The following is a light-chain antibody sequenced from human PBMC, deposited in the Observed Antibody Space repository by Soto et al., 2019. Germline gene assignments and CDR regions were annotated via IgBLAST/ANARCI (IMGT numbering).Light chain of an antibody. CDR2: SNN. CDR3: SSYTSSNTLVV. Sequence: QSVLTQPPSASGTPGQRVTISCSGSTSNIGSNAVDWYQQHPGTAPKVLIYSNNQRPSGVPDRIFGSRSGTSASLAITGLQSEDEADYYCSSYTSSNTLVVFGGGTKLTVL. CDR1: TSNIGSNA. V-gene: IGLV1-44*01. J-gene: IGLJ2*01.